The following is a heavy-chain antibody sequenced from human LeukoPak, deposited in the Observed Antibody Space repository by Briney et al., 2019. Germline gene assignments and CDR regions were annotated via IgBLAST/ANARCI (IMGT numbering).Heavy chain of an antibody. CDR1: GYTFTSYD. V-gene: IGHV1-8*01. CDR3: ARDRGYSYGLPFDY. D-gene: IGHD5-18*01. CDR2: MNPNSGNT. J-gene: IGHJ4*02. Sequence: ASVKVSCKASGYTFTSYDINWVRQATGQGLEWMGWMNPNSGNTGYAQKFQGRVTMTRNTSISTAYMELSSLRSEDTAVYYCARDRGYSYGLPFDYWGQGTLVTVSS.